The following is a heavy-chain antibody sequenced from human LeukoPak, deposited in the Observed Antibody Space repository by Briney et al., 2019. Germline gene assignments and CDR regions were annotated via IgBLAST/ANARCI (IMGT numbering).Heavy chain of an antibody. V-gene: IGHV4-59*01. CDR3: AREGYYYGMDV. CDR2: IYYSGST. CDR1: GGSISSYY. J-gene: IGHJ6*02. Sequence: KSSGTLSLTCTVSGGSISSYYWSWIRQPPGKGLEWIGYIYYSGSTNYNPSLKSRVTISVDTSKNQFSLKLSSVTAADTAVYYCAREGYYYGMDVWGQGTTVTVSS.